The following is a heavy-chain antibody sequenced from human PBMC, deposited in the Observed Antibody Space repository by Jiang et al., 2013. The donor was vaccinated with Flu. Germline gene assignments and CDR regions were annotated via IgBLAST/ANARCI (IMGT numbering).Heavy chain of an antibody. V-gene: IGHV5-51*01. CDR3: ARLRFAALAGFDS. CDR2: VYPGDSDT. D-gene: IGHD6-19*01. Sequence: IGWVRQTPDRGLEWMGLVYPGDSDTRYSPSFQGQVTISSRQVRHHRLPEVEQPEGLRTTAIYFCARLRFAALAGFDSWGQGTLVTVSS. J-gene: IGHJ4*02.